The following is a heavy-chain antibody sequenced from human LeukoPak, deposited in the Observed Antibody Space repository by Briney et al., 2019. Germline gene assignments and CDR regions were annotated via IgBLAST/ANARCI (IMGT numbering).Heavy chain of an antibody. CDR2: IKPDGSEK. V-gene: IGHV3-7*01. CDR1: GVTFSSYW. CDR3: ARGGSDY. Sequence: GGSLRLSCVASGVTFSSYWMSWVRQAPGKGLEWVANIKPDGSEKFYVDSVKGRFTISRDNAKNSVYLQMNSLRVEETAVYYCARGGSDYWGQRTLVTASS. J-gene: IGHJ4*02. D-gene: IGHD2-15*01.